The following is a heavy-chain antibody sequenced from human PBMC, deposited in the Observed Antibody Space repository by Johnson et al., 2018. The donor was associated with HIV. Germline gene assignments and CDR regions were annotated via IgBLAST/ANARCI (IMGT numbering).Heavy chain of an antibody. Sequence: QVQLVESGGGVVQPGRSLRLSCAASGFTFSSYAMHWVRQAPGKGLEWVAVISYDGSNKYYADSVKGRFTISRDNSKNTLYLQMNSLRAEDTAVYYCAKTSVVVTADAFDIWGQGTMVTVSS. CDR1: GFTFSSYA. CDR2: ISYDGSNK. V-gene: IGHV3-30-3*02. J-gene: IGHJ3*02. D-gene: IGHD2-21*02. CDR3: AKTSVVVTADAFDI.